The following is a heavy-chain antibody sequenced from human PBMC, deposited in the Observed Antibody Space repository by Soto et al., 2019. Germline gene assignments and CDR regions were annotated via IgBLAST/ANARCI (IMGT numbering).Heavy chain of an antibody. V-gene: IGHV3-23*01. CDR3: AKDYGDYAGYGRLFDP. CDR1: GFTFSSYA. CDR2: ISGSGGST. Sequence: VGSLRLSCAASGFTFSSYAMSWVRQAPGKGLEWVSAISGSGGSTYYADSVKGRFTISRDNSKNTLYLQMNSLRAEDTAVYYCAKDYGDYAGYGRLFDPWGQGTLVTVSS. D-gene: IGHD4-17*01. J-gene: IGHJ5*02.